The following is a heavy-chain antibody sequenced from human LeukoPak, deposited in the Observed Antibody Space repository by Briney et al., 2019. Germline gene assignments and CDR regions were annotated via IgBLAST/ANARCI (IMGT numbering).Heavy chain of an antibody. CDR3: TTGWFEGYFDH. CDR2: ILSQPDGGTT. D-gene: IGHD3-10*01. V-gene: IGHV3-15*01. Sequence: GGSLRLSCAASGFTFSNAWMSWVRQAPGRGLQWLGRILSQPDGGTTDYAAPVKGRVTILRDDSKSTVYLEMNSLETDDTAVYYCTTGWFEGYFDHWGQGTLVTVSS. CDR1: GFTFSNAW. J-gene: IGHJ4*02.